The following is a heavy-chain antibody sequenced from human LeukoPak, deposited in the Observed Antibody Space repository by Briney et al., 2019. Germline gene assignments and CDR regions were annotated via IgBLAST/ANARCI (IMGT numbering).Heavy chain of an antibody. J-gene: IGHJ3*02. CDR3: ARGQDDAFDI. CDR2: IYSGGST. Sequence: GGSLRLSCAASGFSISSSAMNWVRQAPGKGLEWVSVIYSGGSTYYADSVKGRFTISRDNSKNTLYLQMNSLRAEDTAVYYCARGQDDAFDIWGQGTMVTVSS. V-gene: IGHV3-53*01. CDR1: GFSISSSA.